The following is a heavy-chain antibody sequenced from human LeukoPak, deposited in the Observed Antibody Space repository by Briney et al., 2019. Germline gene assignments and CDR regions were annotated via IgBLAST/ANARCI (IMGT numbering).Heavy chain of an antibody. CDR3: ARPRRAVDAFDI. Sequence: SETLSLTCTVSGGSISSYYWSWIRQPPGKGLEWIGYIYYSGSTNYNPSLKSRVTISVDTSKNQFSLKLSSVTAADTAVYYCARPRRAVDAFDIWGQGTMVTVSS. CDR2: IYYSGST. J-gene: IGHJ3*02. V-gene: IGHV4-59*01. CDR1: GGSISSYY. D-gene: IGHD6-25*01.